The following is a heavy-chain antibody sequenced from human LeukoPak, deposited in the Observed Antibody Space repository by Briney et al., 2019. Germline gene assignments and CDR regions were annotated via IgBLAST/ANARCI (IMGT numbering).Heavy chain of an antibody. CDR3: AKRGSYPSYYFDY. J-gene: IGHJ4*02. Sequence: GGSLRLSCAASGFTFSSYWMSWVRQAPGKGPEWVANIKQDGSQKYYLDSVKGRFTISRDNAKNSLYLQMNSLRAEDTAVYYCAKRGSYPSYYFDYWGQGTLVTVSS. CDR2: IKQDGSQK. CDR1: GFTFSSYW. V-gene: IGHV3-7*03. D-gene: IGHD1-26*01.